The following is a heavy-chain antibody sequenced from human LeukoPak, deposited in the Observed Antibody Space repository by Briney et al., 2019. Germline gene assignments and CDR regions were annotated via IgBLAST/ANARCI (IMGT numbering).Heavy chain of an antibody. J-gene: IGHJ6*03. Sequence: PSETLSLTCAVYSGSFSDYYWSWIRQPPGKGLEWIGGINHSGSTNYNPSLKSRVTFSVDTSKNQFSLKLSSVTAADTAIYYCARGYPGYYYYSMDVWGKGTTVTVSS. CDR2: INHSGST. V-gene: IGHV4-34*01. CDR3: ARGYPGYYYYSMDV. CDR1: SGSFSDYY. D-gene: IGHD2-2*02.